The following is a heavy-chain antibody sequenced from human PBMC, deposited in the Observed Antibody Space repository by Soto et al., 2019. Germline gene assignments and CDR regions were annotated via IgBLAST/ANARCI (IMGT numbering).Heavy chain of an antibody. CDR1: GGSISSYY. CDR2: IYYSGST. V-gene: IGHV4-59*01. Sequence: SETLSLTCTVSGGSISSYYWSWIRQPPGKGLEWIGYIYYSGSTNYNPSLKSRVTISVDTSKNQFSLKLSSVTAADTAVYYCARVQLVRNYYYYMDVWGKGTTVTVSS. D-gene: IGHD6-6*01. J-gene: IGHJ6*03. CDR3: ARVQLVRNYYYYMDV.